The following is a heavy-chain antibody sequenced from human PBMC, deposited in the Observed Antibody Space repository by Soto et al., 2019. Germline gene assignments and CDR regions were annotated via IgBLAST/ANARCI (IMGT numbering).Heavy chain of an antibody. CDR3: ARGGAMGVDY. V-gene: IGHV3-74*01. J-gene: IGHJ4*02. CDR1: GLTFNTHW. CDR2: IYFDGITT. Sequence: GGSLRLSCTASGLTFNTHWTHWVRQAPGKGLVWVSRIYFDGITTNYADSVEGRLTVSRDNAKNTVYLHVNTLRDEDTAEYYCARGGAMGVDYWGQGTLVTVSS. D-gene: IGHD1-26*01.